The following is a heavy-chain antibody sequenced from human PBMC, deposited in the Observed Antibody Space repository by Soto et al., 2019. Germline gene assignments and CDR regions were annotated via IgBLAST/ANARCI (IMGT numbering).Heavy chain of an antibody. J-gene: IGHJ6*02. V-gene: IGHV3-7*05. CDR1: GFTFSSYW. D-gene: IGHD3-9*01. CDR2: VKEDGSEK. Sequence: GGSLRLSCAASGFTFSSYWMTWVRQAPGKGLEWVANVKEDGSEKNYVDSVKGRFTISRDNAKNSLYLQINTLRAEDTAVYYCARLFSNPFRYFHHYFGLDVWGQGTTVTVSS. CDR3: ARLFSNPFRYFHHYFGLDV.